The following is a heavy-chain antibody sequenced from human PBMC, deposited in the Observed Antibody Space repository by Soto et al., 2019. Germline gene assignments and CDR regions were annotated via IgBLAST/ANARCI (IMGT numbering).Heavy chain of an antibody. J-gene: IGHJ5*02. CDR1: AYSFTTYH. CDR2: INPDAGAT. Sequence: QVQLVQSGAEVKKPGASVTLSCKASAYSFTTYHIHWVRQAPGQGLEWMGLINPDAGATNYAQRFQGRLRLTRDTSTSTVYMELRSLRFDYTAVYFCARGDIVLVPASEGNWFDPWGQGTLVTVSS. D-gene: IGHD2-2*01. V-gene: IGHV1-46*01. CDR3: ARGDIVLVPASEGNWFDP.